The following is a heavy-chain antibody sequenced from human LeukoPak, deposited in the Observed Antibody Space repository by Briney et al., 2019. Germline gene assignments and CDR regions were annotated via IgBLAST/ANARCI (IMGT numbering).Heavy chain of an antibody. D-gene: IGHD3-22*01. V-gene: IGHV4-4*07. CDR2: ISTSGST. J-gene: IGHJ4*02. CDR3: ARGDDSSGQGY. CDR1: GGSISYYY. Sequence: PSETLSLTCTVSGGSISYYYWSWIRQPAGKGLEWIGRISTSGSTNCNPSLKSRVTMSVDTSKNQFSLKLSSVTAADTAVYYCARGDDSSGQGYWGQGALVTVSS.